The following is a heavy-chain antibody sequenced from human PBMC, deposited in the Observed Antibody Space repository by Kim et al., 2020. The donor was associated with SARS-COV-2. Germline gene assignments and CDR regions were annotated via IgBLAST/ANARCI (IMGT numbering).Heavy chain of an antibody. V-gene: IGHV3-66*02. CDR2: IYGDDSA. J-gene: IGHJ2*01. CDR3: ATRSNDLSSWLFDL. CDR1: GVTVRGNY. Sequence: GGSLRLSCAASGVTVRGNYMTWVRQAPGKGLEWVSVIYGDDSADYADSVKGRFSISRDNYENTVYLQMQSLTAEDTALYYCATRSNDLSSWLFDLWGRGTLVTVSS. D-gene: IGHD2-8*01.